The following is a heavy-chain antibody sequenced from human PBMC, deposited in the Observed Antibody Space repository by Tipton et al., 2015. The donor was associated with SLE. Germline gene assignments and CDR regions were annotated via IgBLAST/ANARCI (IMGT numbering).Heavy chain of an antibody. D-gene: IGHD3-10*01. V-gene: IGHV4-59*01. J-gene: IGHJ4*02. Sequence: TLSLTCTVSGGSISSYYWSWIRQPPGKGLEWIGYIYYSGSTNYNPSLKSRVTISADTSKNQFSLKLSSVTAADTAVYYCARGPAAGYFDYWGQGTLVTVSS. CDR2: IYYSGST. CDR1: GGSISSYY. CDR3: ARGPAAGYFDY.